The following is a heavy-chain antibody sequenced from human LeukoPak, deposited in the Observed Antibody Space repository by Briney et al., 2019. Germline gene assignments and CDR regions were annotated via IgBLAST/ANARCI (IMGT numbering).Heavy chain of an antibody. CDR3: ARVVVPAMYYMDV. Sequence: PGGSLRLSCAASGFTFSSYAMHWVRQAPGKGLEWVAIISYDGSNKYYADSVKGRFTISRDNSNNTLYLQMNSLRTEDTAVFYCARVVVPAMYYMDVWGKGTTVTISS. CDR1: GFTFSSYA. D-gene: IGHD2-2*01. J-gene: IGHJ6*03. V-gene: IGHV3-30*04. CDR2: ISYDGSNK.